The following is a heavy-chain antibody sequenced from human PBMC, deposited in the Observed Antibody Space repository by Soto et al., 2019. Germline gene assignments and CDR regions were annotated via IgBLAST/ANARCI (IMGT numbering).Heavy chain of an antibody. Sequence: SETLSLTCTVSGGSISPYYWNWIRQPAGKRLEWIGRIFTNEHINYNPSLKSRVTLSVDMSKNQFSLKLTSVTTDDTAVYYCARDRLGEDQQPFDYWGQGTLVTVSS. CDR3: ARDRLGEDQQPFDY. J-gene: IGHJ4*02. D-gene: IGHD1-26*01. V-gene: IGHV4-4*07. CDR2: IFTNEHI. CDR1: GGSISPYY.